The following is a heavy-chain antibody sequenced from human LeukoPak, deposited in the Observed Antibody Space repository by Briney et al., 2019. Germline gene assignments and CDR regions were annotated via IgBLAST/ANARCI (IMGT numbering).Heavy chain of an antibody. CDR1: GFTFSDYY. CDR2: IRSKTYGETT. CDR3: SRADYYGSGSPISLDV. Sequence: GGSLRLSCAASGFTFSDYYMSWVRQAPGKGLEWVGFIRSKTYGETTEYAASVKGRFTISRDDSKSIAYLHMNSLKTEDTAVYYCSRADYYGSGSPISLDVWGKGTTVTVSS. J-gene: IGHJ6*04. D-gene: IGHD3-10*01. V-gene: IGHV3-49*04.